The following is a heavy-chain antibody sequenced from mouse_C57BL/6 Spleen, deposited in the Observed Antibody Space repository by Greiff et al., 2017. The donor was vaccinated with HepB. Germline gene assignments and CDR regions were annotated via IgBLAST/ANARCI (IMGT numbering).Heavy chain of an antibody. CDR3: ARDQLRQIGFAY. V-gene: IGHV5-4*01. CDR2: ISDGGSYT. CDR1: GFTFSSYA. D-gene: IGHD3-2*02. Sequence: EVKLMESGGGLVKPGGSLKLSCAASGFTFSSYAMSWVRQTPEKRLEWVATISDGGSYTYYPDNVKGRFTISRDNAKNNLYLQMSHLKSEDTAMYYCARDQLRQIGFAYWGQGTLVTVSA. J-gene: IGHJ3*01.